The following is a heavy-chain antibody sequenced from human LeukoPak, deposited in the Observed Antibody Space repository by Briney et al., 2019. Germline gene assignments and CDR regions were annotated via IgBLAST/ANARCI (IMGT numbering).Heavy chain of an antibody. J-gene: IGHJ4*02. CDR3: AKDESPPTYYFDY. Sequence: GGSLRLSCAASGFTFSGYSMNWVRQAPGKGLEWVSSISSGSSFIYYADSVKGRFTISRDNSKNTLYLQMNSLRAEDTAVYYCAKDESPPTYYFDYWGQGTLVTVSS. CDR2: ISSGSSFI. CDR1: GFTFSGYS. V-gene: IGHV3-21*01.